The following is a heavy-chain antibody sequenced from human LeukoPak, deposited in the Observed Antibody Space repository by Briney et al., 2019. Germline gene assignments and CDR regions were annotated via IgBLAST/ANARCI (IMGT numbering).Heavy chain of an antibody. CDR3: AKVAVAAKYNWFDP. Sequence: GGSLRLSCAASGFTFSGSAMHWVRQASGKGLEWVGRIRSKANSYATTYAASVKGRFTISRDDSKNTAYLQMNSLRAEDTAVYYCAKVAVAAKYNWFDPWGQGTLVTVSS. J-gene: IGHJ5*02. CDR2: IRSKANSYAT. CDR1: GFTFSGSA. D-gene: IGHD6-19*01. V-gene: IGHV3-73*01.